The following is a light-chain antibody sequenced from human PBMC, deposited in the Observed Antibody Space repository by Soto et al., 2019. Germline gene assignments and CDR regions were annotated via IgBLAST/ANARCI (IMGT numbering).Light chain of an antibody. J-gene: IGKJ3*01. CDR2: GTS. V-gene: IGKV3-20*01. Sequence: EIVLTQSPGTLPLSPGERATLSCRASQSVSSKYLAWYQQKPGQAPRVLIYGTSIRASGVPERFSGGGSGTDFTLTITRLEPEDFAVYYCQQYGSSLFTFGPGTKVDSK. CDR3: QQYGSSLFT. CDR1: QSVSSKY.